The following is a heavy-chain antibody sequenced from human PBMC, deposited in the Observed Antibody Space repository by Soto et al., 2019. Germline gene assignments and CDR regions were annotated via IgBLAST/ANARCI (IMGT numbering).Heavy chain of an antibody. CDR3: ARGGSESDY. CDR1: GFTFSTYW. J-gene: IGHJ4*02. Sequence: EVQLMESGGGLVQPGGSLRLSCAASGFTFSTYWMTWVRQAPGKGLEWVANIKEDGSDKNYVDSVKGRFTISRDNAKNSLYLQMNSLRVEDTALYYCARGGSESDYWGQGTLVIVSS. V-gene: IGHV3-7*01. CDR2: IKEDGSDK.